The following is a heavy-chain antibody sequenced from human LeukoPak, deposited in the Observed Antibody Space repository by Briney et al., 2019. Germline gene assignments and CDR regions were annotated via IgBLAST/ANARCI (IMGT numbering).Heavy chain of an antibody. Sequence: ASVKVSCKASGYTFTTYGLSWVRQAPGQGLEWPGWISTYDDNIKYAQSLQGRLTLTIDTSTSTAYMELRSLTSDDTAVYYCARETYSNTLTGTDYWGPGTLVTVSS. CDR3: ARETYSNTLTGTDY. D-gene: IGHD3-9*01. V-gene: IGHV1-18*01. CDR2: ISTYDDNI. CDR1: GYTFTTYG. J-gene: IGHJ4*02.